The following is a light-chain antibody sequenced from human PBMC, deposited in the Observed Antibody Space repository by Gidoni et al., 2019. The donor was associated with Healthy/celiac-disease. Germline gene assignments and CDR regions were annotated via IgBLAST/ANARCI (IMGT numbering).Light chain of an antibody. CDR3: SSYTSSSTLVV. V-gene: IGLV2-14*01. Sequence: QSALTPPASVSGSPGQSITISCTGTSSDVGGYNYVSWYQQHPGKAPKLMIYDVSNRPSGVSNRFSGSKSGNTASLTISGLQAEDEADYYCSSYTSSSTLVVFGGRTKLTVL. CDR1: SSDVGGYNY. CDR2: DVS. J-gene: IGLJ2*01.